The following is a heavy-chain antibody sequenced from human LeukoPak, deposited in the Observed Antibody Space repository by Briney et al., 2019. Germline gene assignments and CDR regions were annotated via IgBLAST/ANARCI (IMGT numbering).Heavy chain of an antibody. J-gene: IGHJ3*02. CDR1: GGSFSGYY. Sequence: PSETLSLTCAVYGGSFSGYYWSWIRQPPGKWLEWIGEINHSGSTNYNPSLKSRVTISVDTSKDQFSLKLSSVTAADTAVYYCARDVTPWTLSANAFDIWGQGTMVTVSS. V-gene: IGHV4-34*01. CDR3: ARDVTPWTLSANAFDI. CDR2: INHSGST. D-gene: IGHD2-21*02.